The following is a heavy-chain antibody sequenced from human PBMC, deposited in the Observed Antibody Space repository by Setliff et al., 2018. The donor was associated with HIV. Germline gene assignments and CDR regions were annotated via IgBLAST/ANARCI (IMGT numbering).Heavy chain of an antibody. CDR1: GDSVSSASYY. J-gene: IGHJ5*02. Sequence: PSETLSLTCTVSGDSVSSASYYWSWIRQPPGKGLEWIGYIYYSGTTKYNPSLKSRVTISVDTSKNQFSLKLSSVTAADTAVYYCARSIHGGGSEPFDTWGQGILVTVSS. CDR2: IYYSGTT. CDR3: ARSIHGGGSEPFDT. D-gene: IGHD3-10*01. V-gene: IGHV4-61*01.